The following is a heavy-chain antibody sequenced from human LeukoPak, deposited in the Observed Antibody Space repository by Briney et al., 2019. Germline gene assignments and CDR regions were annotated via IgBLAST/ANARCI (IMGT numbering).Heavy chain of an antibody. CDR3: ARDLGYCSSTSCLNWFDP. Sequence: PGGSLRLSCAAPGFTFDDYGMSWVRQAPGKGLEWVSGINWNGGSTGYADSVKGRFTISRDNAKNSLYLQMNSLRAEDTALYYCARDLGYCSSTSCLNWFDPWGQGTLVTVSS. CDR1: GFTFDDYG. J-gene: IGHJ5*02. CDR2: INWNGGST. D-gene: IGHD2-2*01. V-gene: IGHV3-20*04.